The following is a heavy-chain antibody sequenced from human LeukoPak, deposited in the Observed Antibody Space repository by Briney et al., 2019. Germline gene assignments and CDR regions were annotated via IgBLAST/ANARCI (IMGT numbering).Heavy chain of an antibody. CDR1: GFTFSSYS. CDR3: ARYGDYGWFDP. D-gene: IGHD4-17*01. CDR2: ISSSSSYI. J-gene: IGHJ5*02. Sequence: GGSLRLSCAASGFTFSSYSMNWVRQAPGEGLEWVSSISSSSSYIYYADSVKGRFTISRDNAKNSLYLQMNSLRAEDTAVYYCARYGDYGWFDPWGQGTLVTVSS. V-gene: IGHV3-21*01.